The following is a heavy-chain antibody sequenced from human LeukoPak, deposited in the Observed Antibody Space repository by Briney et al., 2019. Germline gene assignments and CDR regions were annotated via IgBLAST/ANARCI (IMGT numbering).Heavy chain of an antibody. J-gene: IGHJ4*02. CDR1: GGSFSGYY. D-gene: IGHD5-18*01. CDR2: INHSGST. CDR3: AREYRGYHYIDY. V-gene: IGHV4-34*01. Sequence: SETLSLTCAVYGGSFSGYYWSWIRQPPGKGLEWIGEINHSGSTNYNPSLKSRVTISVDTSKSQFSLKLSSVTAADTAVYYCAREYRGYHYIDYWGQGTLVTVSS.